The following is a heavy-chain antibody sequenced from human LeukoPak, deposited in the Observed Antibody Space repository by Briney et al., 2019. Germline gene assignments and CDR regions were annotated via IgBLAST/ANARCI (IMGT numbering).Heavy chain of an antibody. V-gene: IGHV3-23*01. D-gene: IGHD1-1*01. J-gene: IGHJ4*02. CDR1: GFIFSNYA. CDR2: ISNSGDAT. Sequence: GGSLRLSCAGSGFIFSNYAMSWVRQAPGQGLEWVSTISNSGDATFYADAVKGRFTISRDNSKNTLYLQMYSLRAEDTAIYYCAKAPPYTKYFDYWGQGTLFTVSS. CDR3: AKAPPYTKYFDY.